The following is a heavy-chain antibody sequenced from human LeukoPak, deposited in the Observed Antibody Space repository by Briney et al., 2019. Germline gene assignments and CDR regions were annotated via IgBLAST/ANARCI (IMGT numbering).Heavy chain of an antibody. V-gene: IGHV3-64*04. CDR3: AKDDSSGTRSFQH. J-gene: IGHJ1*01. CDR2: ISSNGGST. Sequence: PGGSLRLSCSASGFTFSSYAMHWVRQAPGKGLEYVSAISSNGGSTYYADSVKGRFTISRDNSKNTLSLQMNDLGAEDTAVYYCAKDDSSGTRSFQHWGQGTLVTVSS. CDR1: GFTFSSYA. D-gene: IGHD3-22*01.